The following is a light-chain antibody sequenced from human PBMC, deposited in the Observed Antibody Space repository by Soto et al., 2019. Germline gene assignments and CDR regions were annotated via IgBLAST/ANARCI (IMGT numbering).Light chain of an antibody. Sequence: EIVMTQSPATLSVSPGERVTLSCRASQSVSSNLAWYQQKPGQAPRLLIYGASTRATGIPARFSGGGSGTEFTLTISSLQSEDFAVYYCQQYNNWPPFTFGPGTKVNI. CDR2: GAS. V-gene: IGKV3-15*01. CDR3: QQYNNWPPFT. CDR1: QSVSSN. J-gene: IGKJ3*01.